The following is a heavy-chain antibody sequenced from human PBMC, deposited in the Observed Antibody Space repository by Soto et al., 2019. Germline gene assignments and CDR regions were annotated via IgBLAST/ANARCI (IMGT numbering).Heavy chain of an antibody. CDR3: ARAVFSYGHLLF. V-gene: IGHV4-30-4*01. D-gene: IGHD3-10*01. J-gene: IGHJ4*02. CDR2: VFYSGAT. CDR1: RVPIKTGDYY. Sequence: QVQLKESGPGLVKPSETLSLTCNVSRVPIKTGDYYWNWIRQPPGKGLEWIGYVFYSGATNYSPALKSRTAISMDTSQNQFSLSLTSVTAADTAVYYGARAVFSYGHLLFWGQGIRVTVST.